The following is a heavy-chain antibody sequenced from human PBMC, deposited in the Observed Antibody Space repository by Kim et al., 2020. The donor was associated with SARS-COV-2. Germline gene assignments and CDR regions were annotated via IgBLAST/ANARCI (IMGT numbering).Heavy chain of an antibody. Sequence: SVKVSCKASGGTFSSYAISWVRQAPGQGLEWMGRIIPILGIANYAQKFQGRVTITADKSTSTAYMELSSLRSEDTAVYYCAICGTQHIVVVTAIPPNAFDIWGQGTMVTVSS. J-gene: IGHJ3*02. CDR2: IIPILGIA. CDR1: GGTFSSYA. CDR3: AICGTQHIVVVTAIPPNAFDI. V-gene: IGHV1-69*04. D-gene: IGHD2-21*02.